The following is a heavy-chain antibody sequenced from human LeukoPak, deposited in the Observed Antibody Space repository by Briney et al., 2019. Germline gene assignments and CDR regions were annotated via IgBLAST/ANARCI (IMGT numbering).Heavy chain of an antibody. D-gene: IGHD3-3*01. J-gene: IGHJ4*02. V-gene: IGHV3-23*01. CDR3: AKVLRGYFDY. Sequence: GGSLRLSCAASGFTFSSYAMSWVRQAPGKGLEWVSAISTSGGSTYYADSMKGRFTISRDNSKNTLYLQMNSLRAEDTAVYYCAKVLRGYFDYWGQGTLVTVSS. CDR2: ISTSGGST. CDR1: GFTFSSYA.